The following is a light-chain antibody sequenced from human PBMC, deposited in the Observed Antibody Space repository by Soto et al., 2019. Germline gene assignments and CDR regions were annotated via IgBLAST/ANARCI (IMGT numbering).Light chain of an antibody. J-gene: IGKJ1*01. V-gene: IGKV3D-20*02. Sequence: IVLKQSPGTLSLSPGERATLSCRASQSVNNDYLAWYQQRRGQAPSLLIYGASSRATGIPDRFSGSGSGTDFTLTISRLEPEDFAVYYCQQRSNCRWTFGQGTKVDIK. CDR3: QQRSNCRWT. CDR2: GAS. CDR1: QSVNNDY.